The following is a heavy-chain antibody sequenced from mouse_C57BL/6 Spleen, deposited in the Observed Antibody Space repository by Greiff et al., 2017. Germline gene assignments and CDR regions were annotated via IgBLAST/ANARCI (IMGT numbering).Heavy chain of an antibody. Sequence: VQLKESGPGLVKPSQSLSLTCSVTGYSITSGYYWNWIRQFPGNKLEWMGYISYDGSNNYNPSLKNRISITRDTSKNQFFLKLNSVTTEDTATYYCAREDYGSSYVRYFDVWGTGTTVTVSS. CDR1: GYSITSGYY. V-gene: IGHV3-6*01. CDR2: ISYDGSN. D-gene: IGHD1-1*01. J-gene: IGHJ1*03. CDR3: AREDYGSSYVRYFDV.